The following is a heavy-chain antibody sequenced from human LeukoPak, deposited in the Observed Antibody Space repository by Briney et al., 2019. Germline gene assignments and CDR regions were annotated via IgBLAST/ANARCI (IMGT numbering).Heavy chain of an antibody. D-gene: IGHD3-10*01. CDR1: GYTLTELS. CDR2: FDPEDGET. V-gene: IGHV1-24*01. Sequence: GASVKVSCKVSGYTLTELSMHWVRQAPGKGLEWMGGFDPEDGETIYAQKFQGRVTMTEDTSTDTAYMELSSLRAEDTAEYYCARDRSDYGSGSFDYWGQGTLVTVSS. J-gene: IGHJ4*02. CDR3: ARDRSDYGSGSFDY.